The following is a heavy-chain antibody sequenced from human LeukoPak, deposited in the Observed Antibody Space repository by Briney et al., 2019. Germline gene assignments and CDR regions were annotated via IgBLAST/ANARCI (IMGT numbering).Heavy chain of an antibody. CDR3: ARTLSAVTRSDWFDP. D-gene: IGHD4-11*01. J-gene: IGHJ5*02. Sequence: PSETLSLTCTVSGGSISSYYWSWIRQPAGKGLEWIGRIYTSGSTDYNPSLKSRVTMSVDTSKNQFSLKLSSVTAADTAVYYCARTLSAVTRSDWFDPWGQGTLVTVSS. CDR2: IYTSGST. CDR1: GGSISSYY. V-gene: IGHV4-4*07.